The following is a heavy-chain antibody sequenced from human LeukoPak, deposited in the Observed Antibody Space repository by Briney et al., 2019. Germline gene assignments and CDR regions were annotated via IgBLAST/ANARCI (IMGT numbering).Heavy chain of an antibody. D-gene: IGHD2-8*01. CDR1: GYTFTSYG. Sequence: ASVKVSCKASGYTFTSYGISWVRQAPGWISAYNGNTNYAQKLQGRVTMTTDTSTSTAYMELRSLRSDDTAVYYCARAGIPGYCTNVTCSNWLDPWGQGTLVTVSS. J-gene: IGHJ5*02. CDR2: ISAYNGNT. CDR3: ARAGIPGYCTNVTCSNWLDP. V-gene: IGHV1-18*01.